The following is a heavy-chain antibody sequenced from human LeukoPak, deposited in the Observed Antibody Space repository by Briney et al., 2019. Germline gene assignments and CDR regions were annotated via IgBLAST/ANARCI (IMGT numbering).Heavy chain of an antibody. CDR3: ARLKGPPNRYNWIDP. CDR1: GYSFTSHW. CDR2: IYPGDYDT. D-gene: IGHD2/OR15-2a*01. V-gene: IGHV5-51*01. J-gene: IGHJ5*02. Sequence: GESLKISCQGAGYSFTSHWIGWVRQMPGKGLEWMGIIYPGDYDTRYSPSFQGQVTISADKSISTAYLQWSSLKTSDTAMYYCARLKGPPNRYNWIDPWGQGALVTVSS.